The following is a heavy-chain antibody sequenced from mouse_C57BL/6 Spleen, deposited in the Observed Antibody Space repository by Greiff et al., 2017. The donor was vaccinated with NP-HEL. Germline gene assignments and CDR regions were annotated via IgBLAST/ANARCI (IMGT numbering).Heavy chain of an antibody. CDR3: ARDRLHAMDY. J-gene: IGHJ4*01. Sequence: EVKLMESEGGLVQPGSSMKLSCTASGFTFSDYYMAWVRQVPEKGLEWVANINYDGSSTYYLDSLKSRFIISRDNAKNILYLQMSSLKSEDTATYYCARDRLHAMDYWGQGTSVTVSS. D-gene: IGHD2-2*01. CDR1: GFTFSDYY. CDR2: INYDGSST. V-gene: IGHV5-16*01.